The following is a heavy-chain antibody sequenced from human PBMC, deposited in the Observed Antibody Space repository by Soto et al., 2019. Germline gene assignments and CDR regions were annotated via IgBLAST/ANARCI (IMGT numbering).Heavy chain of an antibody. Sequence: GGSLRLSCAASGFRFADYTMHWVRQAPGKGLEWVSGLTWNSESIAYADSVKGRFTISRDNAKNSLYLQMNSLRAEDTAFYFCAKGAISGTLNWFDPWGQGTLVTVSS. D-gene: IGHD6-13*01. CDR2: LTWNSESI. J-gene: IGHJ5*02. CDR1: GFRFADYT. CDR3: AKGAISGTLNWFDP. V-gene: IGHV3-9*01.